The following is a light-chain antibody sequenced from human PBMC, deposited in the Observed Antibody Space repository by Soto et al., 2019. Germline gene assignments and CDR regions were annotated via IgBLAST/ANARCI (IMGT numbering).Light chain of an antibody. V-gene: IGKV3-11*01. J-gene: IGKJ2*01. CDR3: QQYDHPPYT. Sequence: EIVLTQSPATLSLSPGERATLSCRASQSVSSYLAWYQQKPGQAPRLLIYDASNRATGIPARFSGSGSGTDFTLTISSLEPEDFATYYCQQYDHPPYTFGQGTKLEI. CDR1: QSVSSY. CDR2: DAS.